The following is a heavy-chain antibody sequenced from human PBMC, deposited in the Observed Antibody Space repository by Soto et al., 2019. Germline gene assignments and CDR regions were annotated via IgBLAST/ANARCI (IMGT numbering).Heavy chain of an antibody. CDR2: IHVTGYT. CDR1: GDSITSGSYS. Sequence: SETLSLTCSVSGDSITSGSYSWSWIRQAPGKGLEWIGNIHVTGYTSFSPSLKRRLSMSVDTSQNQFSLYLNSVTAADTAVYYRDRGGEFTPYGHVPIAFWGQGALVTVSS. D-gene: IGHD3-16*01. J-gene: IGHJ4*02. CDR3: DRGGEFTPYGHVPIAF. V-gene: IGHV4-30-2*01.